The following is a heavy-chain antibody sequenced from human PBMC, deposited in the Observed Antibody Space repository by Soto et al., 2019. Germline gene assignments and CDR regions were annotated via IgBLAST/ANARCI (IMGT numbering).Heavy chain of an antibody. J-gene: IGHJ4*02. CDR1: GYSFTSYW. CDR2: IYPGDSDT. D-gene: IGHD5-12*01. Sequence: PGESLKISCKGSGYSFTSYWIGWVRQMPGKGLEWMGIIYPGDSDTRYSPSFQGQVTISADKSISTAYLQWSSLKASDTAMYYCARGSRGIVATISGDYWGQGTLVTVSS. V-gene: IGHV5-51*01. CDR3: ARGSRGIVATISGDY.